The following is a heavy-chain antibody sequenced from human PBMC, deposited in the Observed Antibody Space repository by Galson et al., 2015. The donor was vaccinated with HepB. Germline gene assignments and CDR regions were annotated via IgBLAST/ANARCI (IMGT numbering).Heavy chain of an antibody. D-gene: IGHD3-9*01. Sequence: SLRLSCAASGLSFSSFAFHWVRQAPGKGLEWVAVISHDGETKHHADSVRGRFTISRDNSKNTLDLEMNSLTPEDTALYYCARSGNYILKTGLDYWGQGTLVTVSS. J-gene: IGHJ4*02. CDR2: ISHDGETK. CDR3: ARSGNYILKTGLDY. V-gene: IGHV3-30*04. CDR1: GLSFSSFA.